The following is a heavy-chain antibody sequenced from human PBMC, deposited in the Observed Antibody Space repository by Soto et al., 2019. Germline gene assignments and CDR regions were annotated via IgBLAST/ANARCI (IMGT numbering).Heavy chain of an antibody. V-gene: IGHV1-69*13. D-gene: IGHD6-13*01. CDR1: GGTFSSYA. J-gene: IGHJ6*02. CDR3: ARGGSSSWFPLYYYGMDV. Sequence: SVKVSCKASGGTFSSYAISWVRQAPGQGLEWMGGIIPIFGTANYAQKFQGRVTITADESTSTAYMELSSLRSDDTAVYYCARGGSSSWFPLYYYGMDVWGQGTTVTVSS. CDR2: IIPIFGTA.